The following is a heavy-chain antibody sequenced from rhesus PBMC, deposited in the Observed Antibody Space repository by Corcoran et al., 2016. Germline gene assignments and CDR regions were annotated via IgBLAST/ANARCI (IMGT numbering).Heavy chain of an antibody. CDR2: IDPSDSDT. D-gene: IGHD4-23*01. CDR3: AKAGYSNSYFDY. Sequence: EVQLVQSGAAVKRPGESLKISFNTSVYSFTSYWISWLRQMPGNGLEWMGAIDPSDSDTRYSPSFQGQVTISADKSISTAYLQWSSLKASDTATYYCAKAGYSNSYFDYWGQGVLVTVSS. CDR1: VYSFTSYW. J-gene: IGHJ4*01. V-gene: IGHV5-20*02.